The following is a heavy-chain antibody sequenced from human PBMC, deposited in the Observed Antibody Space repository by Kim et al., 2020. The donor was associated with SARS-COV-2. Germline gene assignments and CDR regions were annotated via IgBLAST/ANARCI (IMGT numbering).Heavy chain of an antibody. J-gene: IGHJ4*02. Sequence: GGSLRLSCAASGFTFSSYSMNWVRQAPGKGLEWVSSISSSSSYIYYADSVKGRFTISRDNAKNSLYLQMNSLRAEDTAVYYCARDLMGEWMVVAATWDYWGQGTLVTVSS. D-gene: IGHD2-15*01. CDR2: ISSSSSYI. CDR3: ARDLMGEWMVVAATWDY. V-gene: IGHV3-21*01. CDR1: GFTFSSYS.